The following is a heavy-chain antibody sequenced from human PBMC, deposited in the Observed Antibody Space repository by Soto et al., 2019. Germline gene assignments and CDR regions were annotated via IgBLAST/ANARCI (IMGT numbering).Heavy chain of an antibody. CDR3: ARWIWLHAYFDY. CDR2: INHSGST. Sequence: QVQLQQWGAGLLKPSETLSLTCAAYGGSFSGYYWSWIRHPPGRGLEWIGEINHSGSTNYNPSLKSRVTISVDTSKNQFSLKLSSVTAADTAVYYCARWIWLHAYFDYWGQGTLVTVSS. J-gene: IGHJ4*02. CDR1: GGSFSGYY. V-gene: IGHV4-34*01. D-gene: IGHD5-18*01.